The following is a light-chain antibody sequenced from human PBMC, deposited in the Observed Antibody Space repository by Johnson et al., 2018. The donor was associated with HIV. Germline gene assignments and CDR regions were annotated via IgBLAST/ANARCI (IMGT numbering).Light chain of an antibody. CDR1: SSNIGNNY. CDR2: ENN. J-gene: IGLJ1*01. CDR3: GTWASRLGAWV. V-gene: IGLV1-51*02. Sequence: QSVLTQPPSVSAAPGQKVTISCSGSSSNIGNNYVSWYQQFPGTAPKLLIYENNKRPSGIPDRFSGSKSGTSVTLDITGLQPVDEADYYCGTWASRLGAWVFGTGTKVTVL.